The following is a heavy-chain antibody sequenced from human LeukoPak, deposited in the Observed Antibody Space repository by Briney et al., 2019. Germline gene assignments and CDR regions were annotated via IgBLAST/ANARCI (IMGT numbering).Heavy chain of an antibody. J-gene: IGHJ4*02. D-gene: IGHD6-13*01. V-gene: IGHV4-59*01. CDR2: IYYSGST. CDR1: GGSFSSYY. CDR3: ARDNSSSLGVFDY. Sequence: SETLSLTCAVYGGSFSSYYWSWIRQPPGKGLEWIGYIYYSGSTNYNPSLKSRVTISVDTSKNQFSLKLSSVTAADTAVYYCARDNSSSLGVFDYWGQGTLVTVSS.